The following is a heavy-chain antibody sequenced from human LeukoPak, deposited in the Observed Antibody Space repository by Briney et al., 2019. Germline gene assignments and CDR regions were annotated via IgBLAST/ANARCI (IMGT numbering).Heavy chain of an antibody. Sequence: SGGSLRLSCAVSGFIVSSYYMTGVRQAPGKGLEWVSLIYSGGSTYYADSVKGRFTISRDNSKNTLYLQMNSLRAEDTAVYYCARRALYFDYWGQGTLVTVSS. V-gene: IGHV3-53*01. CDR1: GFIVSSYY. CDR2: IYSGGST. J-gene: IGHJ4*02. CDR3: ARRALYFDY.